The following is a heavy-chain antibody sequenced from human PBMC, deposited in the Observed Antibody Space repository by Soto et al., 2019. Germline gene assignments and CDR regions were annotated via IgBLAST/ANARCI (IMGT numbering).Heavy chain of an antibody. Sequence: ASVKVSCKASGYTFTGYYIHWVRQAPGQGLEWMGIINPSGGSTSYAQKFQGRVTMTRDTSTSTVYMELSSLRSEDTAVYYCARDPLGTYYDFWSGYATGGMDVWGQGTTVTVSS. CDR3: ARDPLGTYYDFWSGYATGGMDV. CDR1: GYTFTGYY. V-gene: IGHV1-46*01. D-gene: IGHD3-3*01. CDR2: INPSGGST. J-gene: IGHJ6*02.